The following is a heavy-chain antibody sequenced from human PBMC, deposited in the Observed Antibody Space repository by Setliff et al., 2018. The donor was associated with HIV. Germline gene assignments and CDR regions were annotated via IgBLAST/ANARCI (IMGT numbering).Heavy chain of an antibody. CDR1: GGSFSGYY. J-gene: IGHJ5*02. CDR2: IDQSGST. V-gene: IGHV4-34*01. CDR3: ARGLGGYCSSVSCYEADH. Sequence: SETLSLTCAVYGGSFSGYYWSWIRQPPGKGLEWIGEIDQSGSTNYNPSLKSRVTTSVDTSKNQFSLRLSSVTAADTAVYYCARGLGGYCSSVSCYEADHWGQGTLVTVPQ. D-gene: IGHD2-2*01.